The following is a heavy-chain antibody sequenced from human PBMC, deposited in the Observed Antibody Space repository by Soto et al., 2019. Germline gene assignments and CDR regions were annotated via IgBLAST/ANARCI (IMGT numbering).Heavy chain of an antibody. CDR3: ASSYGSGYRAFDY. CDR2: INPILSMS. V-gene: IGHV1-69*02. Sequence: QVQLVQSGAEVRKPGSSVKVSCKASGDTFSFYSVQWVRQAPGLGLEWMGRINPILSMSNYAQRFQGRVTMTADNSTSTAYMKLSGLRSEDTSIYYCASSYGSGYRAFDYWGQGALVTVSS. D-gene: IGHD3-10*01. CDR1: GDTFSFYS. J-gene: IGHJ4*02.